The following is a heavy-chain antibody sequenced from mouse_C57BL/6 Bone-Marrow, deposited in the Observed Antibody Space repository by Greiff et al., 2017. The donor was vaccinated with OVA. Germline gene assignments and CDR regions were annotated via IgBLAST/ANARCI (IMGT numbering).Heavy chain of an antibody. CDR2: ISSGSSTN. V-gene: IGHV5-17*01. CDR3: ARPGLGRGWYFDV. Sequence: EVQGVESGGGLVKPGGSLKLSCAASGFTFSDYGMHWVRQAPEKGLEWVAYISSGSSTNYYEDTVKGRFTISRDNAKNTPFLQMTSLRSEDTALYYCARPGLGRGWYFDVWGTGTTVTVSS. CDR1: GFTFSDYG. D-gene: IGHD4-1*01. J-gene: IGHJ1*03.